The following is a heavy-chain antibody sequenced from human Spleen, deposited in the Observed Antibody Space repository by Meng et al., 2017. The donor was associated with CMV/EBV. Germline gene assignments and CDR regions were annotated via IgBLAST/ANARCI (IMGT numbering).Heavy chain of an antibody. CDR2: IYSGGST. V-gene: IGHV3-53*01. CDR3: ARGYSRGFDP. D-gene: IGHD3-22*01. Sequence: GESLKISCAASGFTISSNYMSWVRQAPGKGLEWVSVIYSGGSTYYADSVKGRFTISGDSSKNTLYLQMNSLRAEDTAVYYCARGYSRGFDPWGRGTLVTVS. J-gene: IGHJ5*02. CDR1: GFTISSNY.